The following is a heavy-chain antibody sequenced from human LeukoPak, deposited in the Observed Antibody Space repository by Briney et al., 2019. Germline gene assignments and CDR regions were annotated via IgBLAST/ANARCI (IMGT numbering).Heavy chain of an antibody. V-gene: IGHV4-38-2*02. J-gene: IGHJ5*02. D-gene: IGHD5-12*01. CDR3: ARQIRWLRYWFDP. CDR2: IYHSGST. CDR1: GGSMDRYY. Sequence: SETLSLSCTVSGGSMDRYYWGWIRQPPGKGLEWIGSIYHSGSTYYNPSLKSRVTISVDTSKNQFSLKLSSVTAADTAVYYCARQIRWLRYWFDPWGQGTLVTVSS.